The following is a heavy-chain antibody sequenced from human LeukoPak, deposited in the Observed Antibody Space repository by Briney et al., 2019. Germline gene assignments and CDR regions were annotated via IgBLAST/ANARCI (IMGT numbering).Heavy chain of an antibody. CDR2: IYTSGST. V-gene: IGHV4-61*02. Sequence: SETLSPTCTVSGGSISSSSYYWSWIRQPAGKGPEWIGRIYTSGSTNYNPSLKSRVTMSVDTSKNQFSLKLSSVTAADTAVYYCARDEEDGFDIWGQGTMVTVSS. J-gene: IGHJ3*02. CDR1: GGSISSSSYY. CDR3: ARDEEDGFDI.